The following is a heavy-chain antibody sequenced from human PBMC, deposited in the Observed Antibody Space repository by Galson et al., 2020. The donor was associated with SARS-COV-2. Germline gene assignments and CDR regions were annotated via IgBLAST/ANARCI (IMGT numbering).Heavy chain of an antibody. D-gene: IGHD3-9*01. V-gene: IGHV4-39*01. CDR1: GGSISSSSYY. CDR2: IYYSGRT. CDR3: ARHIDILTGYYEYRLDY. J-gene: IGHJ4*02. Sequence: SETLSLTCTVSGGSISSSSYYWGWIRQPPGKGLEWIGSIYYSGRTYYNPSLKSRVPISVDTSKNQFSLKLSFETAADTAVYYCARHIDILTGYYEYRLDYWGQGTLVTVSS.